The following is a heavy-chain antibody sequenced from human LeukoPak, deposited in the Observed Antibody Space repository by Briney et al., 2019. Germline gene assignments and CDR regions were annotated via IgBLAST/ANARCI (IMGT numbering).Heavy chain of an antibody. CDR2: ISGSGGST. CDR3: ANIGIQLWSSFDY. CDR1: GFIFSSYA. D-gene: IGHD5-18*01. Sequence: ESGGSLRLSCAASGFIFSSYAMSWVRQAPGKGLEWVSAISGSGGSTYYADSVKGRFTISRDNSKNTLYLQMNSLRAEDTAVYYCANIGIQLWSSFDYWGQGTLVTVSS. V-gene: IGHV3-23*01. J-gene: IGHJ4*02.